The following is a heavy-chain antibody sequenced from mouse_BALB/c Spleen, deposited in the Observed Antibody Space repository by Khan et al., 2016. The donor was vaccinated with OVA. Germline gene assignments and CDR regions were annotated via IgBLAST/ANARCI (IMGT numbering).Heavy chain of an antibody. CDR3: VRDGAYHRSDDWFAY. CDR2: INPSNSYT. J-gene: IGHJ3*01. D-gene: IGHD2-14*01. Sequence: VQLQQSGAELARPGASLKMSCKASGYTFTSYTMHWVRQRPGQPPEWIGHINPSNSYTNYNQNFNDKATLIVDKSSNTAYMPLSSLTSEDSAVYYCVRDGAYHRSDDWFAYWGQGTPVTVSA. CDR1: GYTFTSYT. V-gene: IGHV1-4*01.